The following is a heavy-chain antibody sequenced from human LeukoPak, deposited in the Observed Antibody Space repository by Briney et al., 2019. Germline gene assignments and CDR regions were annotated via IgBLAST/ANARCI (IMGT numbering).Heavy chain of an antibody. Sequence: GGSLRLSCAASGFTVSSNYMSWVRQAPGKGLEWVSVIYSGGSTYYADSVKGRFTIPRDNSKNTLYLQMNSLRAEDTAVYYCASLEEMATMAIDYWGQGTLVTVSS. CDR2: IYSGGST. CDR1: GFTVSSNY. CDR3: ASLEEMATMAIDY. D-gene: IGHD5-24*01. J-gene: IGHJ4*02. V-gene: IGHV3-53*01.